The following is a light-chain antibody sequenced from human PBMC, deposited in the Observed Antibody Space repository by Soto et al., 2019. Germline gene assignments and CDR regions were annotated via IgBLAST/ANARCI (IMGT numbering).Light chain of an antibody. CDR1: SSDVGGYNY. Sequence: QSALTQPASVSGSPGQSITISCTGTSSDVGGYNYVSWYQKHPGKAPQLMIYDVSNRPSGVSNRFSGSKSGNTASLTISGLQAEDEADYYCSSYTSSRTPYVVFGGGTKLTVL. V-gene: IGLV2-14*01. CDR2: DVS. J-gene: IGLJ2*01. CDR3: SSYTSSRTPYVV.